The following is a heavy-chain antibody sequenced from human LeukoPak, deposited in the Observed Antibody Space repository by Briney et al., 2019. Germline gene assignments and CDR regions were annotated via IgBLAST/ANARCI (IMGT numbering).Heavy chain of an antibody. D-gene: IGHD2-2*01. CDR1: GGSISSYY. J-gene: IGHJ6*02. CDR2: IYTSGST. CDR3: ARSDIVVVPAAMPAYYYYGMDV. V-gene: IGHV4-4*07. Sequence: SETLSLTCTVSGGSISSYYWSWIRQPAGKGLEWIGRIYTSGSTNYNPSLKSRVTMSVDTPKNQFSLKLSSVTAADTAVYYCARSDIVVVPAAMPAYYYYGMDVWGQGTTVTVSS.